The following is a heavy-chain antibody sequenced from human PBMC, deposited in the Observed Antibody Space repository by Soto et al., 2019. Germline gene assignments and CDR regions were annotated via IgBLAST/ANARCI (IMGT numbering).Heavy chain of an antibody. CDR2: INPSGGST. Sequence: ASVKVYCKASGYTFTSYYMHWVRQAPGQGLEWMGIINPSGGSTSYAQKFQGRVTMTRDTSTSTVYMELSSLRSEDTAVYYCARASRVTMVRGEIYWFDPSGQGTLVTVSS. V-gene: IGHV1-46*03. CDR3: ARASRVTMVRGEIYWFDP. D-gene: IGHD3-10*01. J-gene: IGHJ5*02. CDR1: GYTFTSYY.